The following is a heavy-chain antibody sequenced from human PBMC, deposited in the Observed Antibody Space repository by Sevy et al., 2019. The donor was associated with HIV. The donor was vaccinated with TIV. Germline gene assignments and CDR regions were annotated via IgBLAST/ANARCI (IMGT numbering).Heavy chain of an antibody. D-gene: IGHD5-12*01. CDR1: GFSFSIYS. J-gene: IGHJ4*02. CDR2: MSNTGSTI. V-gene: IGHV3-48*01. Sequence: GGSLRLSCAASGFSFSIYSMNWVRQAPGRGLEWVSYMSNTGSTIHYADSVKGRFTITRDNSKNPLYLQMNSLRAEATAVYYCARQRGGYEWLYYFDYWGQGTQVTVSS. CDR3: ARQRGGYEWLYYFDY.